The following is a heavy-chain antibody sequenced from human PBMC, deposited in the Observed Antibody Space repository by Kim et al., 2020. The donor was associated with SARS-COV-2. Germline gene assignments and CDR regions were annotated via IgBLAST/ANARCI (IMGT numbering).Heavy chain of an antibody. J-gene: IGHJ5*02. V-gene: IGHV4-59*01. CDR3: ARAPMVRGVIPWFDP. D-gene: IGHD3-10*01. CDR2: VYYSGST. Sequence: SETLSLTCTVSGGSISSYYWSWIRQPPGKGLEWIGYVYYSGSTKYNPSLKSRVSISVDTSKNQFFLELSSVTAADTAVYYCARAPMVRGVIPWFDPWGQG. CDR1: GGSISSYY.